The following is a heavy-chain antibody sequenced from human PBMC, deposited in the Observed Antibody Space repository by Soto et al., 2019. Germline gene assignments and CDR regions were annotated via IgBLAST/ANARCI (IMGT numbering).Heavy chain of an antibody. Sequence: PSETLSLTCTVSGGSISSGGSYWSWIRQHPGKGLEWIGYIYYSGSTYYNPSLKSRVTISVDTSKNQFYLKLSSVTAADTAVYYCARVPWFGELFRNWFDPWGQGTLVTVS. CDR2: IYYSGST. CDR3: ARVPWFGELFRNWFDP. J-gene: IGHJ5*02. D-gene: IGHD3-10*01. CDR1: GGSISSGGSY. V-gene: IGHV4-31*03.